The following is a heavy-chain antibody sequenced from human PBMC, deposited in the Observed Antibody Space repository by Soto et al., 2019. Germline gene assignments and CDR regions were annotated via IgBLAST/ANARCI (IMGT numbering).Heavy chain of an antibody. CDR3: ATQTPYCSGGSCYSFYFQH. D-gene: IGHD2-15*01. V-gene: IGHV4-34*01. CDR2: INHSGST. J-gene: IGHJ1*01. Sequence: SETLSLTCAVYGGSFSGYYWSWIRQPPGKGLEWIGEINHSGSTNYNPSLKSRVTISVDTSKNQFSLKLSSVTAADTAVYYCATQTPYCSGGSCYSFYFQHWGQGTLVTVSS. CDR1: GGSFSGYY.